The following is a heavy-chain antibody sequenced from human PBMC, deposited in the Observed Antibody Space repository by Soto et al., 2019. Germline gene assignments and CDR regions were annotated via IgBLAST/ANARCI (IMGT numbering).Heavy chain of an antibody. Sequence: QVHLVQSGAEVKKPGASVKVSCKASGYTFTSYGITWVRQAPGQGLEWMGWISAHNGNTDYAQKLQGRVIVTRDTSTSTACMELRSLRSDDTAVYYCERGRYGDYWGQGALVTVSS. CDR1: GYTFTSYG. V-gene: IGHV1-18*01. D-gene: IGHD1-1*01. CDR3: ERGRYGDY. J-gene: IGHJ4*02. CDR2: ISAHNGNT.